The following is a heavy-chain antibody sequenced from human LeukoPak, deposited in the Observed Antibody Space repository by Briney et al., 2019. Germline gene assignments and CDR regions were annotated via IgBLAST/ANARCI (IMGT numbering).Heavy chain of an antibody. J-gene: IGHJ5*02. CDR3: ARGRMKWFDP. Sequence: SETLSLTCAVYGGSFSGYYWSWIRQPPGKGLEWIGEINHSGSTNYNPSLKSRVTISVDTSKNQFPLKLSSVTAADTAVYYCARGRMKWFDPWGQGTLVTVSS. D-gene: IGHD1-14*01. CDR2: INHSGST. CDR1: GGSFSGYY. V-gene: IGHV4-34*01.